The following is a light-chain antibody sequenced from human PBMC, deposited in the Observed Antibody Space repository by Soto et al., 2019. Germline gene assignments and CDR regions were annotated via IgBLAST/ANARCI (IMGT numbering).Light chain of an antibody. Sequence: EIVLTQSPGTLSLSPGETATLSCRASQSVSGSHLAWYQHKPGQAPRLLIYGASSRATGIPDRFSGSGSGTDFTLTISRLESEDFAVYYCQQYGSSPITFGQGTRLEIK. CDR3: QQYGSSPIT. J-gene: IGKJ5*01. CDR1: QSVSGSH. V-gene: IGKV3-20*01. CDR2: GAS.